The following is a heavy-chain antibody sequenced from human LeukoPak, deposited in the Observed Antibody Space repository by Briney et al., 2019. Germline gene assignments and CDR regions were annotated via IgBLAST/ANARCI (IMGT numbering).Heavy chain of an antibody. V-gene: IGHV1-8*03. D-gene: IGHD3-10*01. Sequence: ASVKVSCKASGYTFTSYGISWVRQATGQGLEWMGWMNPNSGNTGYAQKFQGRVTITRNTSISTAYTELSSLRSEDTAVYYCARSRVRGVIITYYYYYMDVWGKGTTVTISS. CDR1: GYTFTSYG. CDR3: ARSRVRGVIITYYYYYMDV. J-gene: IGHJ6*03. CDR2: MNPNSGNT.